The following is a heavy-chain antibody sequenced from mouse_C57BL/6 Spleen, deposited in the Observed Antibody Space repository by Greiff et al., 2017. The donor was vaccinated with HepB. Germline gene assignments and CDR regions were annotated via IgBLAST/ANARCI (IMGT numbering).Heavy chain of an antibody. CDR1: GYTFTDYN. J-gene: IGHJ1*03. Sequence: VQLQQSGPELVKPGASVKMSCKASGYTFTDYNMHWVKQSHGKSLEWIGYIHPNNGGTSYNQKFKGKATLTVNKSSSTAYMELRSLTSEASAVYYCARWYYGSSYGWYFDVWGTGTTVTVSS. D-gene: IGHD1-1*01. V-gene: IGHV1-22*01. CDR2: IHPNNGGT. CDR3: ARWYYGSSYGWYFDV.